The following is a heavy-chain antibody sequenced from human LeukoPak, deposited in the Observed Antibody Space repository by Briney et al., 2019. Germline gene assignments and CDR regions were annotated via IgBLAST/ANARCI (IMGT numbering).Heavy chain of an antibody. D-gene: IGHD3-10*01. J-gene: IGHJ4*02. V-gene: IGHV3-23*01. CDR1: GFSFSSYG. CDR2: ISSSGGST. Sequence: HSGGSLRLSCAASGFSFSSYGMHWVRQAPGKGLEWVSGISSSGGSTYYADSVKGRFTISRDNSRNTLYLQMNSLRAEDTAVYYCARHLLWFGELSGGFDYWGQGTLVTVSS. CDR3: ARHLLWFGELSGGFDY.